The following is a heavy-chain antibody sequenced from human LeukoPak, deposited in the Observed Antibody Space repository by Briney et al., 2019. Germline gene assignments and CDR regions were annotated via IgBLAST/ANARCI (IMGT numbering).Heavy chain of an antibody. Sequence: GGSLRLSCAASGFTFSSYSMNWVGQAPGKGGEGGSSIISSSRNIYYADSVKGRFTICRDNATNSLYLQMNSLRAENTAVYYCARDLELWLNYWGQGTLVTVSS. J-gene: IGHJ4*02. CDR1: GFTFSSYS. D-gene: IGHD5-18*01. CDR2: IISSSRNI. CDR3: ARDLELWLNY. V-gene: IGHV3-21*01.